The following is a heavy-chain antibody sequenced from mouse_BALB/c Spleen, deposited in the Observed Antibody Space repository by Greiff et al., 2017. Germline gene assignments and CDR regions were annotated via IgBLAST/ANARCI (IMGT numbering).Heavy chain of an antibody. V-gene: IGHV5-12-2*01. J-gene: IGHJ3*01. D-gene: IGHD2-2*01. CDR1: GFTFSSYT. CDR3: ARGGAMGYDQFAY. Sequence: EVKVVESGGGLVQPGGSLKLSCAASGFTFSSYTMSWVRQTPEKRLEWVAYISNGGGSTYYPDTVKGRFTISRDNAKNTLYLQMSSLKSEDTAMYYCARGGAMGYDQFAYWGQGTLVTVSA. CDR2: ISNGGGST.